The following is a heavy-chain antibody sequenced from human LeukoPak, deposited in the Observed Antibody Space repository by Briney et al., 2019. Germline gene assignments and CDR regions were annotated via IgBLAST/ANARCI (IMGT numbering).Heavy chain of an antibody. Sequence: SVKVSCKASGGTFSSYAISWVRQAPGQGLEWMGGIIPIFGTANYAQKFRGRVTITTDESTSTAYMELSSLRSEDTAVYYCAREDCSSTSCYVFWFDPWGQGTLVTVSS. J-gene: IGHJ5*02. CDR3: AREDCSSTSCYVFWFDP. V-gene: IGHV1-69*05. CDR1: GGTFSSYA. CDR2: IIPIFGTA. D-gene: IGHD2-2*01.